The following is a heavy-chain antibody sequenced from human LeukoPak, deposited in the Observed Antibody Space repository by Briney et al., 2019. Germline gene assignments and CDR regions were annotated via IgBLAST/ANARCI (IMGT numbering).Heavy chain of an antibody. CDR3: ARASSSRGSYSRRGEDYFDY. CDR2: INPSAGST. D-gene: IGHD1-26*01. CDR1: GYTLTSYY. V-gene: IGHV1-46*01. J-gene: IGHJ4*02. Sequence: ASVKVSCKASGYTLTSYYMHWVRQAPGQGLEWMGLINPSAGSTSYAQRFQGRVTMTRDTSSSTVYMELSSLRFEDTAIYYCARASSSRGSYSRRGEDYFDYWGQGTLVTVPS.